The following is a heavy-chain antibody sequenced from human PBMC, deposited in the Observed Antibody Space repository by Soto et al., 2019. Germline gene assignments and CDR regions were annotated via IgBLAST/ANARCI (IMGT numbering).Heavy chain of an antibody. D-gene: IGHD3-3*01. V-gene: IGHV5-10-1*01. CDR3: ARLGPNNYDFWSGYYGLGLGAFDI. CDR2: IDPSDSYT. Sequence: GESLKISCKGSGYSFTSYWISWVRQMPGKGLEWMGRIDPSDSYTNYSPSFQGHVTISADKSISTAYLQWSSLKASDTAMYYCARLGPNNYDFWSGYYGLGLGAFDIWGQGTMVTVS. J-gene: IGHJ3*02. CDR1: GYSFTSYW.